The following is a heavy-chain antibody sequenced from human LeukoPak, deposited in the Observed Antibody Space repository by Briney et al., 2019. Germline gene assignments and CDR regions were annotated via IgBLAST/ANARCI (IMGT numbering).Heavy chain of an antibody. D-gene: IGHD2-8*01. CDR2: ISGSGGST. CDR1: GFTFSSYA. Sequence: PGGSLRLSCAASGFTFSSYAMSWVRQAPGKGLEWVSAISGSGGSTYYADSVKGRFTISRDNSKNTLYLQMNSLRAEDTAIYYCASWAPLMVNVLVDYWGLGTLVTVSS. V-gene: IGHV3-23*01. J-gene: IGHJ4*02. CDR3: ASWAPLMVNVLVDY.